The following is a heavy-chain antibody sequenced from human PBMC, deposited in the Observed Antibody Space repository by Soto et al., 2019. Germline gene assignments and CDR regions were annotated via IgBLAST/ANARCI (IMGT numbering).Heavy chain of an antibody. CDR1: GYTFSNFW. Sequence: PGESLKISCQFSGYTFSNFWIGWVRQLPGKGLEWMGIIYPGDHETRYSPSFHGKVTISADKSINTAYLQWNSLEASDTAFYFCARSPRSSPYFDYWGQGALVTVSS. CDR3: ARSPRSSPYFDY. D-gene: IGHD6-13*01. V-gene: IGHV5-51*01. J-gene: IGHJ4*02. CDR2: IYPGDHET.